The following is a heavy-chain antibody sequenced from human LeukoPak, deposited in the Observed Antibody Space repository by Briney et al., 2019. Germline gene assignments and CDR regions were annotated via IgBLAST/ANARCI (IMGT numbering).Heavy chain of an antibody. V-gene: IGHV3-74*01. CDR3: AKSPATVGATGYFDY. CDR1: GFTFRSYW. D-gene: IGHD1-26*01. J-gene: IGHJ4*02. Sequence: PGGSQRLSCAASGFTFRSYWMHWVRQAPGKGLVWVSHVNSDESIINYADSVKGRFTISRDNAKNSLYLQMNSLRVEDTAVYYCAKSPATVGATGYFDYWGQGTLVTVSS. CDR2: VNSDESII.